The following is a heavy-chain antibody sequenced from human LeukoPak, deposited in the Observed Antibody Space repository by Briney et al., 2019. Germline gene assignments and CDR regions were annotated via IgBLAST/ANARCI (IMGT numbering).Heavy chain of an antibody. CDR3: ARGRSYGYGSRFDY. V-gene: IGHV4-34*01. Sequence: KPSETLSLTCAVYGGSFSGYYWSWIRQPPGKGLEWIGEINHSGSTNYSPSLKSRVTISVDTSKNQFSLKLSSVTAADTAVYYCARGRSYGYGSRFDYWGQGTLVTVSS. CDR1: GGSFSGYY. CDR2: INHSGST. D-gene: IGHD5-18*01. J-gene: IGHJ4*02.